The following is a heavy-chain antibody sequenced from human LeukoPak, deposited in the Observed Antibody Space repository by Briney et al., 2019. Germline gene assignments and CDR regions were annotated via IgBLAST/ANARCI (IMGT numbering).Heavy chain of an antibody. CDR1: GGSISSSGYY. Sequence: KSSETLSLTCTVSGGSISSSGYYWGWIRQPPGKGLEWIGSIYYSGSTYYNPSLKSRVTISVDTSKNQFSLKLSSVTAADTAVYYCARDSPYDSSGYTTFDYWGQGTLVTVSS. V-gene: IGHV4-39*07. D-gene: IGHD3-22*01. CDR2: IYYSGST. J-gene: IGHJ4*02. CDR3: ARDSPYDSSGYTTFDY.